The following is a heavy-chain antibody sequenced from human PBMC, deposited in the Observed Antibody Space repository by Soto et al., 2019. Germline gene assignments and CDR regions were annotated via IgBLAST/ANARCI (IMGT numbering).Heavy chain of an antibody. CDR1: GYTFTNYY. V-gene: IGHV1-46*01. CDR2: INPSGDTT. CDR3: ARDWELGY. Sequence: QVQLVQSGAEVKKPGVSVKVSCKASGYTFTNYYMHWVRQAPGQGFEWMGTINPSGDTTTYAQKFQGRVTVTRDTSTSTVYMELSSLRSEDTAVYYCARDWELGYWGQGTLVTVSS. D-gene: IGHD1-7*01. J-gene: IGHJ4*02.